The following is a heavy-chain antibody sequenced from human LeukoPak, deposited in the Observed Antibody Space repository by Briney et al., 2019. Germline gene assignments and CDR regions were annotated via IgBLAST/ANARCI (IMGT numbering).Heavy chain of an antibody. CDR3: AKGWYYYGSGSHDYFDY. D-gene: IGHD3-10*01. Sequence: GRSLRLSCAASGFTLYNYGMHWVRQAPGKGLEWVAVVSYDGSKKYYADSVKDRFTISRDNSKNTLYLQMNSLRAEDTAVYYCAKGWYYYGSGSHDYFDYWGQGTLVTVSS. J-gene: IGHJ4*02. CDR1: GFTLYNYG. CDR2: VSYDGSKK. V-gene: IGHV3-30*18.